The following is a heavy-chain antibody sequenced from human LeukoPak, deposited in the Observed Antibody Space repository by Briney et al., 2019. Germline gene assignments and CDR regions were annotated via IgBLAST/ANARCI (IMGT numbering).Heavy chain of an antibody. CDR3: ARDRIAARPSGGEGWFDP. V-gene: IGHV1-2*02. D-gene: IGHD6-6*01. CDR1: GYIFTSYG. CDR2: INPNSGGT. J-gene: IGHJ5*02. Sequence: ASVKVSCKASGYIFTSYGISWVRQAPGQGLKWMGWINPNSGGTNYAQKFQGRVTMTRDTSISTAYMELSRLRSDDTAVYYCARDRIAARPSGGEGWFDPWGQGTLVTVSS.